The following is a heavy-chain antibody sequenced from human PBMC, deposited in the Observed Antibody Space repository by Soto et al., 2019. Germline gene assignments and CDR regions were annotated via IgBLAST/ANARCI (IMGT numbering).Heavy chain of an antibody. CDR1: GGSISSYY. CDR3: ARDEWGYYDSSGYLPGAFDI. J-gene: IGHJ3*02. Sequence: LSETRSLTCTVSGGSISSYYWSWIRQPPGKGLEWIGYIYYSGSTNYNPSLKSRVTISVDTSKNQFSLKLSSVTAADTAVYYCARDEWGYYDSSGYLPGAFDIWGQGTMVTVSS. V-gene: IGHV4-59*01. D-gene: IGHD3-22*01. CDR2: IYYSGST.